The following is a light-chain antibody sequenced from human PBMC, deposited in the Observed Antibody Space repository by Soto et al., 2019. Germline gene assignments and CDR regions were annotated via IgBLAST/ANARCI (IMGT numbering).Light chain of an antibody. CDR3: QQYNNWPLT. Sequence: EIVLTQSPGTLSLPPGEKATLSCRASQSVSSNNLAWYQQRPGQAPRVVIYGASTRATGIPERFSGSGSGTEFTLTISSLQSEDFAVYYCQQYNNWPLTFGQGTRLEIK. V-gene: IGKV3D-15*01. CDR1: QSVSSN. J-gene: IGKJ5*01. CDR2: GAS.